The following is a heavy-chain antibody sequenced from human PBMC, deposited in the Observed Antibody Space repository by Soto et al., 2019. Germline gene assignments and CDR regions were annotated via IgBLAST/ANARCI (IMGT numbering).Heavy chain of an antibody. CDR3: ANGITIFGVVIIGSRAFDI. J-gene: IGHJ3*02. CDR1: GFTFSSYA. Sequence: GGSLRLSCAASGFTFSSYAMSWVRQAPGKGLEWVSAISGSGGSTYYADSVKGRFTISRDNSKNTLYLQMNSLRAEDTAVYYCANGITIFGVVIIGSRAFDIWGQGTMVTVSS. V-gene: IGHV3-23*01. CDR2: ISGSGGST. D-gene: IGHD3-3*01.